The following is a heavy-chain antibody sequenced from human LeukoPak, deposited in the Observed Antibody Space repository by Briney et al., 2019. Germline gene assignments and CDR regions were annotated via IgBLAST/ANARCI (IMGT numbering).Heavy chain of an antibody. CDR3: AKSRSAVAVAGSNY. J-gene: IGHJ4*02. D-gene: IGHD6-19*01. CDR1: GFTFNNYG. V-gene: IGHV3-23*01. Sequence: GGSLRLSCASSGFTFNNYGMSWVRLAPGKGLEWVSDISGSGDNTYYADSVKGRFTISRDSSRDTLYLQMNSLRAEDTAVYYCAKSRSAVAVAGSNYWGQGTLVTVSS. CDR2: ISGSGDNT.